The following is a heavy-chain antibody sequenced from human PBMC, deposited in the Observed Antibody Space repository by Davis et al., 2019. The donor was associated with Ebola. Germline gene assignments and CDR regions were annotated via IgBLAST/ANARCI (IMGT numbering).Heavy chain of an antibody. CDR2: FSGSGGNT. CDR3: AKLDYYENSGYDHSGGY. CDR1: GFTFSSYA. V-gene: IGHV3-23*01. J-gene: IGHJ4*02. Sequence: GESLKISCAASGFTFSSYAMSWVRQAPGKGLEWVSAFSGSGGNTYYADSVKGRFTISRDNSKKTLYLQMNSLRAEDTAVYYCAKLDYYENSGYDHSGGYWGQGTLVTVSS. D-gene: IGHD3-22*01.